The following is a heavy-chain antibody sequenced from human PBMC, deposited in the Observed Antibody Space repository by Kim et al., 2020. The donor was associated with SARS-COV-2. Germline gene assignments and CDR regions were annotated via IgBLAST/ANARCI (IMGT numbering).Heavy chain of an antibody. CDR3: ARGRRLSGFDY. CDR1: GGSFSGYY. D-gene: IGHD5-12*01. V-gene: IGHV4-34*01. J-gene: IGHJ4*02. Sequence: SETLSLTCAVYGGSFSGYYWSWIRQPPGKGLEWIGEINHSGSTNYNPSLKSRVTISVDTSKNQFSLKLSSVTAADTAVYYCARGRRLSGFDYWGQGTLVTVSS. CDR2: INHSGST.